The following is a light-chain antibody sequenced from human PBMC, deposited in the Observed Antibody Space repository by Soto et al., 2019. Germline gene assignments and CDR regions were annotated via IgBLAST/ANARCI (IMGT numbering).Light chain of an antibody. CDR2: SAS. Sequence: EIVMTQSPATLSVSPGERATLSCRASHRVSSYLAWYQQKPGQAPRLLIYSASTRASGIPDRFSGSGSGTEFTLTISSLQSEDFAFFYCQQYDGWPRTFGQGTKVDI. V-gene: IGKV3-15*01. CDR1: HRVSSY. J-gene: IGKJ1*01. CDR3: QQYDGWPRT.